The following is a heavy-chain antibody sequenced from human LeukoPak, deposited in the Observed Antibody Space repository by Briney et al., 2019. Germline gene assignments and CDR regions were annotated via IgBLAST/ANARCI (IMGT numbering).Heavy chain of an antibody. Sequence: GASVKVSCKASGYTFTGYYMHWVRQAPGQGLEWMGWINPNSGGTNYAQKFQGRVTMTRDTSISTAYMELSSLRSEDTAVYYCATGVGYYDTSGYGFDYWGQGTLVTVSS. CDR3: ATGVGYYDTSGYGFDY. D-gene: IGHD3-22*01. J-gene: IGHJ4*02. V-gene: IGHV1-2*02. CDR2: INPNSGGT. CDR1: GYTFTGYY.